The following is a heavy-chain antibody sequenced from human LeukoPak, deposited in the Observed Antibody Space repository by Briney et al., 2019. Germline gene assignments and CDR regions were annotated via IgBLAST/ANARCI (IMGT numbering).Heavy chain of an antibody. CDR3: ARESWSDSVAFDI. Sequence: GGSLRLSCAASGFTFSTYEMTWVRQAPGKGLEWVSYTSSSGSTIYYADSVKGRFTMSRDSSKRTLYLQMNSLRAEDTAMYYCARESWSDSVAFDIWGLGTMVIVSS. J-gene: IGHJ3*02. V-gene: IGHV3-48*03. CDR1: GFTFSTYE. CDR2: TSSSGSTI. D-gene: IGHD3-3*01.